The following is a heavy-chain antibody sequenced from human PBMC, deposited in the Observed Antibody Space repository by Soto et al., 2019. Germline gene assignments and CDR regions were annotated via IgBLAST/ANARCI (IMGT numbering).Heavy chain of an antibody. V-gene: IGHV4-39*01. J-gene: IGHJ4*02. CDR3: ARLRRDGYNWDY. CDR2: IYYSGST. Sequence: QLQLQESGPGLVKPSETLSLTCTVSGGSISSSSYYWGWIRQPPGKGLEWIGSIYYSGSTYYNPSLHTRVPISVDTSKNQFSLTLSSVTAADTAVYYCARLRRDGYNWDYWGQGTLVTVSS. D-gene: IGHD5-12*01. CDR1: GGSISSSSYY.